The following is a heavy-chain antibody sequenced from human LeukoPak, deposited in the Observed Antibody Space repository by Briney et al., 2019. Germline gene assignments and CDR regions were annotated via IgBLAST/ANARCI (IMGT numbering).Heavy chain of an antibody. D-gene: IGHD6-19*01. CDR2: ISSSSSYI. Sequence: GGSLRLSCAASGFTFSSYGMNWVRQAPGKGLEWVSSISSSSSYIYYADSEKGRFTISRDNAKNSLYLQMNSLRAEDTAVYYCARDSSGWPSDYWGQGTLVTVSS. V-gene: IGHV3-21*01. J-gene: IGHJ4*02. CDR3: ARDSSGWPSDY. CDR1: GFTFSSYG.